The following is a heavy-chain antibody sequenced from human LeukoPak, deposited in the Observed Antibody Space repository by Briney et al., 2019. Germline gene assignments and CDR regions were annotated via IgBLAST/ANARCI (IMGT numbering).Heavy chain of an antibody. CDR3: ARDYSSSWYTQRLDY. Sequence: GGSLRLSCAASGFTFSSYAMSWVRQAPGKGLEWVSAISGSGYSTYYVDSVKGRFTISRDNSKNTLYLQMNSLRAEDTAVYYCARDYSSSWYTQRLDYWGQGTLVTVSS. J-gene: IGHJ4*02. CDR2: ISGSGYST. CDR1: GFTFSSYA. V-gene: IGHV3-23*01. D-gene: IGHD6-13*01.